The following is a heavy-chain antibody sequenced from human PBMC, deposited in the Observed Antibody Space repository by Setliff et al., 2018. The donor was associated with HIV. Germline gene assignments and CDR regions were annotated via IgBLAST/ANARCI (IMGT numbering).Heavy chain of an antibody. D-gene: IGHD3-22*01. V-gene: IGHV4-4*08. J-gene: IGHJ4*02. CDR1: GGSISNYY. CDR2: IYSSGTT. CDR3: ARHYYTDPYESFDY. Sequence: SETLSLTCTVSGGSISNYYWSWIRQPPGKGLEWIGYIYSSGTTDYNPSLKSRVTMSVDTSNSHFSLKLASVTAADTAVYYCARHYYTDPYESFDYWGRGTPVTVSS.